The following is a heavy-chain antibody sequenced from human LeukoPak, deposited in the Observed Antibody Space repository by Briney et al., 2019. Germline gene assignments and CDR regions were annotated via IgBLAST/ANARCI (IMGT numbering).Heavy chain of an antibody. Sequence: GGSLRLSCAASGFTSTHYAMNWVRQAPGKGLEWVSVLIGSSGSTDYADSVKGRFTISRDTSKNTLFLQMNSLRAEDTAIYYCAKGAYDYIEIGYFDSWGQGTLVTVSS. V-gene: IGHV3-23*01. CDR3: AKGAYDYIEIGYFDS. J-gene: IGHJ4*02. D-gene: IGHD5-12*01. CDR1: GFTSTHYA. CDR2: LIGSSGST.